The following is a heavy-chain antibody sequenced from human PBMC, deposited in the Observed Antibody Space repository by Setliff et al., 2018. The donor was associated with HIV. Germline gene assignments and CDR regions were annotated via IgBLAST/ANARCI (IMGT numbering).Heavy chain of an antibody. V-gene: IGHV3-21*01. CDR2: ISSSSSYM. Sequence: PGGSLRLSCAASGFTVSKNYMSWVRQAPGKGLEWVSSISSSSSYMYYADSVKGRFTISRDNTKESLFLQMSSLRAEDTGIYYCVRGFWANTHWGQGTLVTVSS. CDR3: VRGFWANTH. J-gene: IGHJ4*02. D-gene: IGHD2-2*02. CDR1: GFTVSKNY.